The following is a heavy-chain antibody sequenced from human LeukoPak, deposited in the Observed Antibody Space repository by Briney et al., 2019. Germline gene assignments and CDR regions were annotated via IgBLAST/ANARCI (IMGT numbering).Heavy chain of an antibody. CDR1: GGSISSCGYS. CDR2: ICRSGSS. V-gene: IGHV4-30-2*01. Sequence: SETLSLTCAVSGGSISSCGYSWSWMRQPPGKGLVWIGYICRSGSSYYNPFLNGRVTMSLDESSNQLSLNLNSVTAADTAIYYCSRESGAFCPFGYWGQGTLVIVPS. J-gene: IGHJ4*02. D-gene: IGHD1-26*01. CDR3: SRESGAFCPFGY.